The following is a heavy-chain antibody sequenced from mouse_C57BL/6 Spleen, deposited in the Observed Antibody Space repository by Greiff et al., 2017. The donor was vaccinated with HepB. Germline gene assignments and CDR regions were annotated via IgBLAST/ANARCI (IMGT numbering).Heavy chain of an antibody. Sequence: EVQLQQSGPELVKPGASVKISCKASGYSFTDYNMNWVKQSNGKSLEWIGVINPNYGTTSYNQKFKGKATLTVDQSSSTAYMQLNSLTSEESAVYYCARGSIYYDYDGVAWFAYWGQGTLVTGSA. D-gene: IGHD2-4*01. CDR3: ARGSIYYDYDGVAWFAY. CDR1: GYSFTDYN. CDR2: INPNYGTT. V-gene: IGHV1-39*01. J-gene: IGHJ3*01.